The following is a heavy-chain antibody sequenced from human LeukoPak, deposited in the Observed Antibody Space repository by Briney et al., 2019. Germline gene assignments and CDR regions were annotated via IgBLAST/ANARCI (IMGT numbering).Heavy chain of an antibody. CDR3: ASASPGYSYFDY. Sequence: ASVKVSCKASGCTFTSYYMHWVRQAPGQGLEWMGIINPSGGSTSYAQKFQGRVTMTRDMSTSTVYMELSSLRSEDTAVYYCASASPGYSYFDYWGQGTLVTVSS. V-gene: IGHV1-46*01. D-gene: IGHD5-18*01. J-gene: IGHJ4*02. CDR2: INPSGGST. CDR1: GCTFTSYY.